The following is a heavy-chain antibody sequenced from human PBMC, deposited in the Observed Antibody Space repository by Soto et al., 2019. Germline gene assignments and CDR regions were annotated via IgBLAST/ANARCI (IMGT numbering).Heavy chain of an antibody. CDR3: ARSSGVPTPDFDY. Sequence: GGSLRLSCAASGFAFNIYAIHWVRQAPGKGLEWVAVISHDGTNRYYTDSVRGRFTISRDNSKNTVYLEMDSLRADDTAVYYCARSSGVPTPDFDYCGQGTLVTVSS. J-gene: IGHJ4*02. D-gene: IGHD3-3*01. V-gene: IGHV3-30-3*01. CDR1: GFAFNIYA. CDR2: ISHDGTNR.